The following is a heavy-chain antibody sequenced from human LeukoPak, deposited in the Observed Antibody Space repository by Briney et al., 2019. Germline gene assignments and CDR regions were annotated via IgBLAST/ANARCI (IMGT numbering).Heavy chain of an antibody. V-gene: IGHV1-69*05. CDR3: ARGEGGYDPFDY. Sequence: GASVKVSCDASGGTFSSYAISWVRQAPGQGLEWMGRIIPIFGTANYAQKFQGRVTITTDESTSTAYMELSSLRSEDTAVYYCARGEGGYDPFDYWGQGTLVTVSS. D-gene: IGHD5-12*01. J-gene: IGHJ4*02. CDR1: GGTFSSYA. CDR2: IIPIFGTA.